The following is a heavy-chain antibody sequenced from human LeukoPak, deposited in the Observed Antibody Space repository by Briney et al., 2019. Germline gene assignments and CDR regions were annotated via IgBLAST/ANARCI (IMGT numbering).Heavy chain of an antibody. CDR1: GGSISSGGYS. CDR2: IYHSGST. J-gene: IGHJ5*02. D-gene: IGHD3-3*01. CDR3: AKSTSKYDFWSGSPGFDP. Sequence: SQTLSLTCAVSGGSISSGGYSWSWIRQPPGKGLEWIGYIYHSGSTYYNPSLKSRVTISVDTSKNQFSLKLSSVTAADTAVYYCAKSTSKYDFWSGSPGFDPWGQGTLVTVSS. V-gene: IGHV4-30-2*01.